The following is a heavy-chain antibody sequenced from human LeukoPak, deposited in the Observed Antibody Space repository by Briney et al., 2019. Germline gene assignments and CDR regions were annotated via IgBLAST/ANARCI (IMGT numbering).Heavy chain of an antibody. Sequence: GGSLRLSCVASGFTFSGHSMSWVRQAPGQGLEWVSSIYISGDSTFFADSVKGRFTISRDNSKNTVYLQMNSLKAEDTAVYYCARVHYYGSGSYYDMRGPGTLVTVSS. V-gene: IGHV3-23*01. CDR1: GFTFSGHS. CDR3: ARVHYYGSGSYYDM. CDR2: IYISGDST. D-gene: IGHD3-10*01. J-gene: IGHJ4*02.